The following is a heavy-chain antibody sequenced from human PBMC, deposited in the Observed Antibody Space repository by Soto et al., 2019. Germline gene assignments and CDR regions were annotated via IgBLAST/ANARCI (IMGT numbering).Heavy chain of an antibody. Sequence: QVQMVESGGGVVQPGRSLRLSCAGSGFTFSNYGMHWVRQAPGKGLEWVAVIWYDGSNKYYADSVKGRFTISRDNSKNTRYLQMNSLRAEDTAVYYCARDIHSSYFDHWGQGTLVTVSS. D-gene: IGHD6-13*01. CDR1: GFTFSNYG. CDR2: IWYDGSNK. CDR3: ARDIHSSYFDH. J-gene: IGHJ4*02. V-gene: IGHV3-33*01.